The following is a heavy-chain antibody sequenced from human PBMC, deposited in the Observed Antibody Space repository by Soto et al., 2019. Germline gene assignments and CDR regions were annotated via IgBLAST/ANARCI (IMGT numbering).Heavy chain of an antibody. CDR3: ARASSSWYRSYYYYGMDV. V-gene: IGHV2-70*01. D-gene: IGHD6-13*01. CDR1: GFSLSTSGMC. J-gene: IGHJ6*02. CDR2: IDWDDDK. Sequence: SGPTLVNPTQTLTLTCTFSGFSLSTSGMCVSWIRQPPGKALEWLALIDWDDDKYYSTSLKTRLTIPKDTSKNQVVLTMTNMDTVDTATYYCARASSSWYRSYYYYGMDVWGQGTTVTVSS.